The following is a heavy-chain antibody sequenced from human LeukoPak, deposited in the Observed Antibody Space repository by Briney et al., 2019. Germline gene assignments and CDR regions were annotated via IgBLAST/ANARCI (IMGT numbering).Heavy chain of an antibody. CDR1: GGPLSSYH. Sequence: SETLSLTCTVSGGPLSSYHWSWIRQPPGKGLEWIGFIYSSGSTNYNPSLKSRVTISVDTSKNQFSLKLKFVTAADTAVYYCARDLGYCSNTSCLSYGMDVWGQGTTVTVSS. J-gene: IGHJ6*02. D-gene: IGHD2-2*01. CDR2: IYSSGST. CDR3: ARDLGYCSNTSCLSYGMDV. V-gene: IGHV4-59*01.